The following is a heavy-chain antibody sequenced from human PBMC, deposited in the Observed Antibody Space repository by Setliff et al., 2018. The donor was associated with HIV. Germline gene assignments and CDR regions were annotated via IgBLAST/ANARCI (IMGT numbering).Heavy chain of an antibody. CDR1: GYSFTNYY. D-gene: IGHD3-10*01. J-gene: IGHJ4*02. CDR2: INPSSGDT. CDR3: TTDLIIRGVIIDGALR. Sequence: ASVKVSCKASGYSFTNYYIHWVRQAPGQGLEWMGVINPSSGDTLYAQNFQGRVTVTRDTSTSTVYMELSSLRSEDTAVYYCTTDLIIRGVIIDGALRWGQGTLVTVSS. V-gene: IGHV1-46*01.